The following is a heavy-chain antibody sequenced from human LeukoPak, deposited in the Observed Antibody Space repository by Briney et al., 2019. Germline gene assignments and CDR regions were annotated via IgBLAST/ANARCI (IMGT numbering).Heavy chain of an antibody. V-gene: IGHV3-30*18. Sequence: GGSLRLSCAASGFTFSSYGMHWVRQAPGKGLEWVAVISYDGSNKYYADSVKGRFTISRDNSKNTLYLQMNSLRAEDTAVYYCAKVRRDSSGWYDYFDYWGQGTLVTVSS. D-gene: IGHD6-19*01. CDR3: AKVRRDSSGWYDYFDY. CDR2: ISYDGSNK. CDR1: GFTFSSYG. J-gene: IGHJ4*02.